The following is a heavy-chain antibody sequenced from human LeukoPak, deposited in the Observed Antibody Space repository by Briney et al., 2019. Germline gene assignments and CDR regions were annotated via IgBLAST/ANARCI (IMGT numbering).Heavy chain of an antibody. CDR2: IVAAGSTI. J-gene: IGHJ4*02. D-gene: IGHD2-2*01. V-gene: IGHV3-48*01. CDR3: GGDSSPYAAPPDY. CDR1: GSTFSSYR. Sequence: GGPLRLSCQAPGSTFSSYRMNWVRQPPGKGLEWVSYIVAAGSTIYYADSVKGRFTISKENAKNSLFLQMNSLRAEETAFNYVGGDSSPYAAPPDYGGRGTQVTVS.